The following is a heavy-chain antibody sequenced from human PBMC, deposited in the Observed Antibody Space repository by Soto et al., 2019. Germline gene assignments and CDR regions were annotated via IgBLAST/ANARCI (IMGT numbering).Heavy chain of an antibody. Sequence: SETLSLTCAVYGGSFNNYYCSWIRQPPGKGLEWIGEINHSESTNYNPSLKSRVTISVDTSKNQFSLELSSVTAADTAVYYCARDARYCSSTSCYLYYGMDVWGQGTTVTVSS. CDR2: INHSEST. CDR3: ARDARYCSSTSCYLYYGMDV. D-gene: IGHD2-2*01. V-gene: IGHV4-34*01. J-gene: IGHJ6*02. CDR1: GGSFNNYY.